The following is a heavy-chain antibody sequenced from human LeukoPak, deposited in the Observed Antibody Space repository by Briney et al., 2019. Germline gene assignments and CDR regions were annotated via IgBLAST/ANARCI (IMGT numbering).Heavy chain of an antibody. CDR2: ISAYNGNT. CDR1: GYTFTSYG. Sequence: ASVKVSCKASGYTFTSYGISWVRQAPGQGLEWMGWISAYNGNTNYAQKLQGRVTMTTDTSTSTAYMELRILTSDDTAVYYCAREPRFTMIVVGTNAFGIWGQGTMVTVSS. D-gene: IGHD3-22*01. J-gene: IGHJ3*02. V-gene: IGHV1-18*01. CDR3: AREPRFTMIVVGTNAFGI.